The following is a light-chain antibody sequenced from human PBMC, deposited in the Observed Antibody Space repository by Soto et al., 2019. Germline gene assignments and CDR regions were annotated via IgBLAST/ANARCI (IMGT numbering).Light chain of an antibody. CDR3: KQYGSSPT. J-gene: IGKJ1*01. CDR2: GAS. V-gene: IGKV3-20*01. Sequence: EIVLTQSPGTLSLSRGERATLSCRASQSVSNNYLAWYQQKPGQAPRLLIYGASNRATGIPDRFSGSGSGTDFTLTISRLEPEDFAVYYCKQYGSSPTFGQGTRWIS. CDR1: QSVSNNY.